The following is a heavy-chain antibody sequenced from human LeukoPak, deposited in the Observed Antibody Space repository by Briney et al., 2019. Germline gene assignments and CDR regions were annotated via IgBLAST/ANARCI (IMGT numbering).Heavy chain of an antibody. D-gene: IGHD5-12*01. V-gene: IGHV1-18*01. CDR1: GYTFTSYG. J-gene: IGHJ4*02. CDR2: ISTYYGNT. Sequence: ASVTVSFKASGYTFTSYGISWVRQAPGQGLEWMGWISTYYGNTNYAQKLQGRVTMTIDTSTSTAYMELRSLRSDDTAVYYCARDQGSYSGYDSSPEIDYWGQGTLVTVSS. CDR3: ARDQGSYSGYDSSPEIDY.